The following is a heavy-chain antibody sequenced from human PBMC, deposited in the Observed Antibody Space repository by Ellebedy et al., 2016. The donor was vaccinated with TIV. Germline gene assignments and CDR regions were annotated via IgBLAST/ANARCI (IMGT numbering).Heavy chain of an antibody. Sequence: GESLKISCGASGFPFSTFAMHWVRQAPGKGPEWVAVILDDGRNQFYADSVVGRFTISRDNSKNTVYLQMSSLRPEDTAVYYCARPRPTISIFDDWGQGTLVTVSS. V-gene: IGHV3-30*04. CDR2: ILDDGRNQ. D-gene: IGHD5-24*01. CDR1: GFPFSTFA. CDR3: ARPRPTISIFDD. J-gene: IGHJ4*02.